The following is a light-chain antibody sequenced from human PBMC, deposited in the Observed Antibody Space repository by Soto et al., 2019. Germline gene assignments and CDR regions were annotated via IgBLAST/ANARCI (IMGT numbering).Light chain of an antibody. Sequence: EVVMTQSPATLSVSPGERATLSCRASQTVRSSLAWYQQRPGKAPRLLIYAASTSPTGVPERFSGSGSGTDFTLTISGLQPEDFALYYCQQYHDSPITFGQGTRLENK. CDR3: QQYHDSPIT. CDR2: AAS. CDR1: QTVRSS. V-gene: IGKV3D-15*01. J-gene: IGKJ5*01.